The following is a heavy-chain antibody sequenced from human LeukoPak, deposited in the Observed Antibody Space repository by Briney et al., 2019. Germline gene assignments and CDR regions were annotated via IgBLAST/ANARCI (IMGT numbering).Heavy chain of an antibody. CDR3: ARDSYYDFWSGYYTTYYYFDY. V-gene: IGHV1-18*01. D-gene: IGHD3-3*01. Sequence: ASVKVSCKASGYTFTSYGISWVRQAPGQGLERMGWISAYNGNTNYAQKLQGRVTMTTDTSTSTAYMELRSLRSDDTAVYYCARDSYYDFWSGYYTTYYYFDYWGQGTLVTVSS. J-gene: IGHJ4*02. CDR1: GYTFTSYG. CDR2: ISAYNGNT.